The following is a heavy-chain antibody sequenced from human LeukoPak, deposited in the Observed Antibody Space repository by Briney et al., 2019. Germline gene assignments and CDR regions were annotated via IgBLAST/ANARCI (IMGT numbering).Heavy chain of an antibody. CDR2: IKQDGSEK. CDR1: GFTFSSYW. V-gene: IGHV3-7*01. CDR3: ASSGWYVPALFDY. J-gene: IGHJ4*02. Sequence: GGSLRLSCAASGFTFSSYWMSWVRQAPGKGLEWVANIKQDGSEKYYVDSVKGRFTISRDNAKNSLYLQMNSLRAEDTAVYYCASSGWYVPALFDYWGQGTLVTVPS. D-gene: IGHD6-19*01.